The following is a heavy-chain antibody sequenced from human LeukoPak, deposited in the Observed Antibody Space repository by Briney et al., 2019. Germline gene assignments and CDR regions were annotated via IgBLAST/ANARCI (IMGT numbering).Heavy chain of an antibody. CDR1: GGSISSYY. CDR3: ARGMVYYFDY. CDR2: IYYSGST. J-gene: IGHJ4*02. Sequence: SETLSLTCTVSGGSISSYYWSWIRQPPGKGLEWIGSIYYSGSTYYNPSLKSRVTISVDTSKNQFPLKLSSVTAADTAVYYCARGMVYYFDYWGQGTLVTVSS. D-gene: IGHD3-10*01. V-gene: IGHV4-59*12.